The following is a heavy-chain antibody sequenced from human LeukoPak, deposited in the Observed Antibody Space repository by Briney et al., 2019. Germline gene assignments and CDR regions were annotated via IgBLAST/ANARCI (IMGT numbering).Heavy chain of an antibody. V-gene: IGHV3-11*05. CDR3: VRGSSGSVVRGIAWAWFDP. Sequence: GGSLRLSCAASGFTFSDYYMSWIRQAPGKGLEWASYISSSSSYTNYADSVKGRFTISRDNAKNSPYLQMNSLRPEDTAVYYCVRGSSGSVVRGIAWAWFDPWGQGTLVTISS. CDR1: GFTFSDYY. D-gene: IGHD3-10*01. CDR2: ISSSSSYT. J-gene: IGHJ5*02.